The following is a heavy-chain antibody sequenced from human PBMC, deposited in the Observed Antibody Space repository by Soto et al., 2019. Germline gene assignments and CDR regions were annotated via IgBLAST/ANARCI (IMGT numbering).Heavy chain of an antibody. V-gene: IGHV3-9*01. CDR3: AKDGQQWLVRQYFQH. Sequence: GGSLRLSCAASGFTFDDYAMHWVRQAPGKGLEWVSGISWNSGSIGYADSVKGRFTISRDNAKNSLYLQMNSLRAEDTALYYCAKDGQQWLVRQYFQHWGQGTLVTVSS. CDR2: ISWNSGSI. J-gene: IGHJ1*01. CDR1: GFTFDDYA. D-gene: IGHD6-19*01.